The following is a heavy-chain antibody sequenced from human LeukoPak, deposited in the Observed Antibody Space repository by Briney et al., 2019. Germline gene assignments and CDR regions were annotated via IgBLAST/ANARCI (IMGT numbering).Heavy chain of an antibody. CDR2: ISAYNGNT. CDR1: GYTFTSYG. D-gene: IGHD3-9*01. CDR3: ARGAVSRYFDWLSLDY. J-gene: IGHJ4*02. V-gene: IGHV1-18*01. Sequence: GASVKVSCKASGYTFTSYGISWVRQAPGQGLEWMGWISAYNGNTNYAQKFQGRVTITAAESTTTAYMELSSLRSEDTAVYYCARGAVSRYFDWLSLDYWGQGTLVTVSS.